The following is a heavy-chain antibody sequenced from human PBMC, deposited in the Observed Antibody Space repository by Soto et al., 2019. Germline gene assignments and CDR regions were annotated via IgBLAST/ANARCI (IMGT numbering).Heavy chain of an antibody. D-gene: IGHD6-19*01. J-gene: IGHJ4*02. V-gene: IGHV3-23*01. Sequence: EVQLLKSGGGLIQAGGSLRLSCAASGFTFSSYAMSWVRQAPGKGLEWVSAISGSGGSTYYADSVKGRFTFTRDNSKNTLYLQMNSLRAEDTAVYYCARRSSGWYFDYWGQGTLVTVSS. CDR3: ARRSSGWYFDY. CDR2: ISGSGGST. CDR1: GFTFSSYA.